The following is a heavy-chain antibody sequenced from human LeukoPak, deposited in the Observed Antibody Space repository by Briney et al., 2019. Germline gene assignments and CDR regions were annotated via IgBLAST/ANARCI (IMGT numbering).Heavy chain of an antibody. V-gene: IGHV4-39*01. Sequence: PSETLSLTCTVSGASISTPSHYWGWIRQTPGKGLEWIGSVHHSGNTYYNPSLKIRFTTSADTSKNQFSLKLTSVTASDTAVYYCALLRPYYYYYIDVWGKGTSVTVSS. CDR1: GASISTPSHY. CDR2: VHHSGNT. CDR3: ALLRPYYYYYIDV. J-gene: IGHJ6*03.